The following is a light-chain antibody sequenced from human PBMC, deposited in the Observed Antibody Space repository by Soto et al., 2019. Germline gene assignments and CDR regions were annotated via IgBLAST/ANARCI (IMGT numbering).Light chain of an antibody. CDR3: QQYNNWPRT. CDR1: QSVSSN. J-gene: IGKJ1*01. Sequence: IVLMQAAATLSVSPGERATLSCRASQSVSSNLAWYQQKPGQAPRLLIYGASTRATGIPARFSGSGSGTEFTLTISSLQSEDFAVYYCQQYNNWPRTFGQGTK. CDR2: GAS. V-gene: IGKV3-15*01.